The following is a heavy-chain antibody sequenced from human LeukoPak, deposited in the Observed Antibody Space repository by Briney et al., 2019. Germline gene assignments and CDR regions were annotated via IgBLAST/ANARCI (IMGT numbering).Heavy chain of an antibody. Sequence: ASVTVSFTASGYTFTGYYMHWVRQAPGQGLEWMGWINPNSGGTNYAQKFQGRVTMTRDTSISTAYMELSRLRSDDTAVYYCAREGRGVIIPSFDYWGQGTLVTVSS. CDR2: INPNSGGT. CDR1: GYTFTGYY. J-gene: IGHJ4*02. D-gene: IGHD3-10*01. V-gene: IGHV1-2*02. CDR3: AREGRGVIIPSFDY.